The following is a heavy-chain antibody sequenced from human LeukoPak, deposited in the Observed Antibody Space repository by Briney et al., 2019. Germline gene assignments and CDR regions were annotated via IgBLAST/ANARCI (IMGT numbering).Heavy chain of an antibody. V-gene: IGHV4-34*01. CDR2: INHSGST. D-gene: IGHD3-22*01. CDR1: GGSFSGYY. CDR3: ARGVFDDSSGYRLDY. Sequence: SETLSLTCAVYGGSFSGYYWSWLRQPPGKGLEWIGEINHSGSTNYNPSLKSRVTISVDTSKNQFSLKLSSVTAADTAVYYCARGVFDDSSGYRLDYWGQGTLVTVSS. J-gene: IGHJ4*02.